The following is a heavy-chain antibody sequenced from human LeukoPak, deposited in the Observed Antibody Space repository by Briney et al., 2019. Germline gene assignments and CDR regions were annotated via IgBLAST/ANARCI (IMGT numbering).Heavy chain of an antibody. D-gene: IGHD4-4*01. Sequence: SETLSPTCTVSGGSISSYYWSWLRQPAGKGLEWIGRIYTSGSTNYNPSLKSRVTMSVDTSKNQFSLKLSSVTAADTAVYYCARGLFNYRAFDIWGQGTMVTVSS. J-gene: IGHJ3*02. CDR3: ARGLFNYRAFDI. CDR2: IYTSGST. V-gene: IGHV4-4*07. CDR1: GGSISSYY.